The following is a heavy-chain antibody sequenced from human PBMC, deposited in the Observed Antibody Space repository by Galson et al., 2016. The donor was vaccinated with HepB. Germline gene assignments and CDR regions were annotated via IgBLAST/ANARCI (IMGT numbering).Heavy chain of an antibody. CDR1: GGTFSRFA. CDR2: IIPMSGTA. V-gene: IGHV1-69*13. Sequence: SVKVSCKASGGTFSRFAISWVRQAPRQELEWLGGIIPMSGTAHYAQRFQGRVTISADESTNTAYMGLSSLRSEETSVYYCARSLWGKYESGYYHYALDVWGQGTTVTVSS. CDR3: ARSLWGKYESGYYHYALDV. J-gene: IGHJ6*02. D-gene: IGHD3-16*01.